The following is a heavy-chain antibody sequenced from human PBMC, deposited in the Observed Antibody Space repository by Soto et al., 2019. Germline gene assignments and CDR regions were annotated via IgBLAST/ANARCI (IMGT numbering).Heavy chain of an antibody. CDR3: ARDVFDI. CDR2: ISTYNGNT. CDR1: GYTFTTYG. V-gene: IGHV1-18*01. J-gene: IGHJ3*02. Sequence: QVQLVQSGAEVKKPGASVKVSCHASGYTFTTYGIAWVRQAPGQGLEWLAWISTYNGNTIYAQKLQGRATTTTDTSTSTAYMELRSLRYDDTAVYYCARDVFDIWGQGTVVTVSS.